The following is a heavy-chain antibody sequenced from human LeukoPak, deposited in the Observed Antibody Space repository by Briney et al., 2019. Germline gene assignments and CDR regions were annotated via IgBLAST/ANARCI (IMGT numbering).Heavy chain of an antibody. Sequence: SETLSLTCTVSGGSISSYYWSWIRQPPGKGLEWIGYIYYSGSTNYNPSLKSRVTISVDTSRNQFSLKLSSVTAADTAVYYCARDNLGYMDVWGKGTTVTISS. CDR2: IYYSGST. V-gene: IGHV4-59*01. CDR3: ARDNLGYMDV. CDR1: GGSISSYY. J-gene: IGHJ6*03.